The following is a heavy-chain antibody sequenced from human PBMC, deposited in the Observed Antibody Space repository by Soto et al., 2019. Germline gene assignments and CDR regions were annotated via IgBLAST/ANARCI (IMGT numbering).Heavy chain of an antibody. J-gene: IGHJ4*02. CDR3: AKDSVGRAVAGTPPDY. V-gene: IGHV3-43*01. Sequence: GESLKISCAASGFTFDDYTMHWVRQAPGKGLEWVSLISWDGGSTYYADSVKGRFTISRDNSKNSLYLQMNSLRTEDTALYYCAKDSVGRAVAGTPPDYWGQGTLVTVSS. CDR2: ISWDGGST. CDR1: GFTFDDYT. D-gene: IGHD6-19*01.